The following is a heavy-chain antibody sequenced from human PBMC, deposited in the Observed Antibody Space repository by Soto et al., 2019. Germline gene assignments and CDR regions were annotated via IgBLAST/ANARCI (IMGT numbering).Heavy chain of an antibody. CDR1: GGSISSSSNY. D-gene: IGHD6-19*01. CDR3: AREAIAVLNWFDP. Sequence: PSQTLSLTYAVSGGSISSSSNYWGWIRQPPGKGLEWIGSIYFNGSPYYSPSLKSRVTISVDNAKNSLYLQMNSLRDEDTALYYCAREAIAVLNWFDPWGQGTLVTVSS. CDR2: IYFNGSP. J-gene: IGHJ5*02. V-gene: IGHV4-39*02.